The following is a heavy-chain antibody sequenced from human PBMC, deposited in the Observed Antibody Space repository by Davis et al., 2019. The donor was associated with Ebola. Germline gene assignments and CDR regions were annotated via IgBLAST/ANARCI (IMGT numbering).Heavy chain of an antibody. V-gene: IGHV3-21*01. CDR1: GFTFSSYS. J-gene: IGHJ5*02. CDR3: ARGKSGYYPNWFDP. D-gene: IGHD3-3*01. CDR2: ISSSSSYI. Sequence: GGSLRLSCAASGFTFSSYSMNWVRQAPGKGLEWVSSISSSSSYIYYADSVKGRLTISRDNAKNSLYLQMNSLRAEDTAVYYCARGKSGYYPNWFDPWGQGTLVTVSS.